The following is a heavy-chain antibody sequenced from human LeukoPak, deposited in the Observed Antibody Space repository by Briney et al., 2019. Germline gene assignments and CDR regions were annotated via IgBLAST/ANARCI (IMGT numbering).Heavy chain of an antibody. CDR2: IYTSGST. CDR3: ARERSRDYYDSNDGMDV. CDR1: GGSISSYY. D-gene: IGHD3-22*01. J-gene: IGHJ6*02. V-gene: IGHV4-4*07. Sequence: SETLSLTCTVSGGSISSYYWSGIRQPAGKGLEWIGRIYTSGSTNYNPSLKSRVTMSVDTSKNQFSLKLSSVTAADTAVYYCARERSRDYYDSNDGMDVWGQGTTVTVSS.